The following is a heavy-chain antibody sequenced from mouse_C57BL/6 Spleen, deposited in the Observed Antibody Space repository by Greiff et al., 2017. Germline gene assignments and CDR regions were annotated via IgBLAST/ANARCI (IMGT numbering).Heavy chain of an antibody. V-gene: IGHV1-42*01. CDR2: INPSTGGT. Sequence: EVQLQESGPELVKPGASVKISCKASGYSFTGYYMNWVKQSPEKSLEWIGEINPSTGGTTYNQKFKAKATLTVDKSSSTAYMQLKSLTSEDSAVYYCARGGAFYYFDYWGQGTTLTVSS. CDR1: GYSFTGYY. CDR3: ARGGAFYYFDY. J-gene: IGHJ2*01.